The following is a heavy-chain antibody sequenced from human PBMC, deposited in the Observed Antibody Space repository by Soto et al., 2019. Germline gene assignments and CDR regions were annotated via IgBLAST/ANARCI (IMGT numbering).Heavy chain of an antibody. CDR1: GFAFNSYP. J-gene: IGHJ4*02. D-gene: IGHD3-10*01. CDR2: ISYDGNNQ. Sequence: QVQLVESGGGVAQPGRSLRLSCAASGFAFNSYPLHWVRQAPGKGLEWMAVISYDGNNQYYADSVKGRFTISRDNSRNTLYLQMHSLRSDDTATYYCARDLRHSYGSGRLHYWGQGTRVTVSS. CDR3: ARDLRHSYGSGRLHY. V-gene: IGHV3-30-3*01.